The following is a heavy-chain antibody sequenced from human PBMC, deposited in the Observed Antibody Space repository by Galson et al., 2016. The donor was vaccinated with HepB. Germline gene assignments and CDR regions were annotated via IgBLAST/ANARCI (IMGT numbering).Heavy chain of an antibody. Sequence: SLRLSCAASGFTFSSFEMNWVRQAPGKGLEWVAVISYDGSNKYYADSVKGRFTISRDNSRNTLYLQMNSLRAEDTAVYYCASLRSGSYAFDIWGQGTMVTVSS. D-gene: IGHD3-22*01. CDR3: ASLRSGSYAFDI. CDR2: ISYDGSNK. V-gene: IGHV3-30*03. J-gene: IGHJ3*02. CDR1: GFTFSSFE.